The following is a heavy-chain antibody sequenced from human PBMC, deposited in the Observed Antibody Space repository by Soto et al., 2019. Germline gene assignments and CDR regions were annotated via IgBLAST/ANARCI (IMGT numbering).Heavy chain of an antibody. CDR2: IIPIFGTA. Sequence: ASVKVSCKASGGTFSSYAISWVRQAPGQGLEWMGGIIPIFGTANYAQKFQGRVTITADKSTSTAYMDLSSLRSEDTAVYYCARDVGGGSGWYNDYWGQGTLVTVSS. CDR3: ARDVGGGSGWYNDY. D-gene: IGHD6-19*01. CDR1: GGTFSSYA. J-gene: IGHJ4*02. V-gene: IGHV1-69*06.